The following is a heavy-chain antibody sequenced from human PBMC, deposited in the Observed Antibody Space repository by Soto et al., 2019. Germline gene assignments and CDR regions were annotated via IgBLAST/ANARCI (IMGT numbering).Heavy chain of an antibody. V-gene: IGHV4-34*01. CDR3: AIFQAPDGIRDSGSVSAFLLNRSPDL. CDR2: INHSGST. J-gene: IGHJ2*01. D-gene: IGHD5-12*01. Sequence: GKGLEWIGEINHSGSTNYNPSLKSRVTISVDTSKNQFSLKLSSVTAADTAVYYCAIFQAPDGIRDSGSVSAFLLNRSPDL.